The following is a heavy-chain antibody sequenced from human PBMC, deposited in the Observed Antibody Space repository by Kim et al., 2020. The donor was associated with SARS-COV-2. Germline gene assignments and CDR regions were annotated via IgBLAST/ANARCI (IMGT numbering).Heavy chain of an antibody. CDR3: ARWGGAAAGRTGVSRNWFDP. Sequence: ASVKVSCKASGYTFTSYGISWVRQAPGQGLEWMGWISAYNGNTNYAQKLQGRVTMTTDTSTSTAYMELRSLRSDDTAVYYCARWGGAAAGRTGVSRNWFDPWGQGTLVTVSS. D-gene: IGHD6-13*01. CDR1: GYTFTSYG. V-gene: IGHV1-18*01. CDR2: ISAYNGNT. J-gene: IGHJ5*02.